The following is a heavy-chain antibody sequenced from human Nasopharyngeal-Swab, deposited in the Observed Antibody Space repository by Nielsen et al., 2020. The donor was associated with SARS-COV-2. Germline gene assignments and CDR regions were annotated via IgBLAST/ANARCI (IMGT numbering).Heavy chain of an antibody. J-gene: IGHJ3*02. V-gene: IGHV3-9*01. CDR3: AKDFRYDSSARRWGGAFEI. Sequence: WIRQPPGKGVEWGSGIRWNSGSIGHADSVKGRFTIARDNAKNSLYLQMNSLRAGGTALYFCAKDFRYDSSARRWGGAFEIWGQGTMVTVSS. CDR2: IRWNSGSI. D-gene: IGHD3-22*01.